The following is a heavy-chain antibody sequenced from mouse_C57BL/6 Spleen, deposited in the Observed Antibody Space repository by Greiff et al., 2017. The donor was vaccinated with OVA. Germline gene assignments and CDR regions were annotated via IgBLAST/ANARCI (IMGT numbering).Heavy chain of an antibody. D-gene: IGHD3-1*01. Sequence: QVQLKESGPELVKPGASVQISCKASGYAFSSSWMNWVKQRPGKGLEWIGRIYPGDGDTNYNGKFKGKATLTADKSSSTAYMQLSSLTSEDSAVYFCARSGEDYFGCWGQGATLTVSS. CDR3: ARSGEDYFGC. V-gene: IGHV1-82*01. CDR2: IYPGDGDT. CDR1: GYAFSSSW. J-gene: IGHJ2*01.